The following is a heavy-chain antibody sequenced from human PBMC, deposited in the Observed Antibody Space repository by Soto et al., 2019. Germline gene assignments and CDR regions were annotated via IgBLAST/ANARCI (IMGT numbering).Heavy chain of an antibody. J-gene: IGHJ4*02. V-gene: IGHV6-1*01. CDR3: AQAAGYISPWLFDY. Sequence: PSQTLSLTCAISGDSVSSNSAAWNWIRQSPSRGLEWLGRTYYRSKLYNDYAVSVKSRITINPDTSKNQFSLQLTSVTPEDTAVYYCAQAAGYISPWLFDYWGQGSLVTV. CDR2: TYYRSKLYN. CDR1: GDSVSSNSAA. D-gene: IGHD6-13*01.